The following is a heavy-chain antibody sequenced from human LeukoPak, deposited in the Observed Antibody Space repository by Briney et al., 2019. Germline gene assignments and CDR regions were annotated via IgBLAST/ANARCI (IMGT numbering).Heavy chain of an antibody. D-gene: IGHD3-3*01. CDR3: ARVKSGYFHYYYMDV. CDR1: GFTFSSYS. CDR2: ISSSSSYI. V-gene: IGHV3-21*01. J-gene: IGHJ6*03. Sequence: PGGSLRLSCAASGFTFSSYSMNWVRQAPGKGLEWVSSISSSSSYIYYADSVKGRFTISRDNAKNSLYLQMNSLRAEDTAVYYCARVKSGYFHYYYMDVWGKGTTVTVSS.